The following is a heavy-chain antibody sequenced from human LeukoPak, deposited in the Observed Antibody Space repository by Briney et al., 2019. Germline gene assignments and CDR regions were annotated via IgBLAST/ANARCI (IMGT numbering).Heavy chain of an antibody. J-gene: IGHJ6*02. CDR1: GFTFSSYE. V-gene: IGHV3-48*03. Sequence: PGRSLRLSCAASGFTFSSYEINWVRQAPGKGLEWVSYISASGRTIYYADSVKGRFTISRDNAKSSLYLQMNSLRAEDTAVYYCARGSLTGEYGMDVWGQGTTVTVSS. D-gene: IGHD1-20*01. CDR2: ISASGRTI. CDR3: ARGSLTGEYGMDV.